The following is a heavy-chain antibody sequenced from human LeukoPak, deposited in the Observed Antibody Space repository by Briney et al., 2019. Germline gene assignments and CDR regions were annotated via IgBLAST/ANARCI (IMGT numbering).Heavy chain of an antibody. CDR1: GGSFSGYY. Sequence: SETLSLTCAVYGGSFSGYYWSWIRQPPGKGLEWIGEINHSGSTNYNPSLKSRVTISVDTSKNQFSLKLSSVTAADTAVYYCARGRPRLGVTMIVVVITFDYWGQGTLVTVSS. J-gene: IGHJ4*02. CDR2: INHSGST. V-gene: IGHV4-34*01. D-gene: IGHD3-22*01. CDR3: ARGRPRLGVTMIVVVITFDY.